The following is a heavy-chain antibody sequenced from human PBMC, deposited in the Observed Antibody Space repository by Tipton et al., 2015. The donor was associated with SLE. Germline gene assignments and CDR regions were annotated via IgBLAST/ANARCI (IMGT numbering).Heavy chain of an antibody. D-gene: IGHD5-12*01. V-gene: IGHV4-59*12. CDR3: ARVVGGYDSYYYYMDV. CDR1: GGSISSYY. CDR2: IYYSGST. Sequence: TLSLTCTVSGGSISSYYWSWIRQPPGKGLEWIGYIYYSGSTNYNPSLKSRVTISIDKSKKQFSLKLSSVTAADTAVYYCARVVGGYDSYYYYMDVWGKGTTVTVSS. J-gene: IGHJ6*03.